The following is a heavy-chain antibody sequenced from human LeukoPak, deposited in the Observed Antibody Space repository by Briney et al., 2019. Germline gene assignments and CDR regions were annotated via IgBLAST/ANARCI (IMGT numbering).Heavy chain of an antibody. D-gene: IGHD3-9*01. CDR3: ARDGPLTGLDY. V-gene: IGHV3-48*02. J-gene: IGHJ4*02. Sequence: GGSLRLSCAASGFTFSSYSMNWVRQAPGKGLEWVSYISSSSSTIYYADSVKGRFTISRDNAKNSLHLQMNSLRDEDTAVYYCARDGPLTGLDYWGQGTLVTVSS. CDR1: GFTFSSYS. CDR2: ISSSSSTI.